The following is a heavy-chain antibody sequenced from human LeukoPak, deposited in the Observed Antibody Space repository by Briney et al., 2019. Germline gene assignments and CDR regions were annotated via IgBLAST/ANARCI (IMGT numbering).Heavy chain of an antibody. CDR2: INPNSGGT. J-gene: IGHJ5*02. V-gene: IGHV1-2*02. D-gene: IGHD1-14*01. CDR3: ARAGSGSRDP. Sequence: ASVKVSCKASGGTFSSYAISWVRQAPGQGLEWMGWINPNSGGTNYAQKFQGRVTMTRDTSISTAYMELSRLRSDDTAVYYCARAGSGSRDPWGQGTLVTVSS. CDR1: GGTFSSYA.